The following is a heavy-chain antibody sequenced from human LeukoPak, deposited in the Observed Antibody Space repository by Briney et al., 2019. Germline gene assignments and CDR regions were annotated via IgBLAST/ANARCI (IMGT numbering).Heavy chain of an antibody. D-gene: IGHD3-9*01. CDR1: GGSISSSSYY. Sequence: SETLSLTCTVSGGSISSSSYYWGWIRQPPGKGLEWIGSIYYSGSTYYNPSLKSRVTISVDTSKNQFSLKLSSVTAADTAVYYCARLMEYYDILTGYYAFDIWGEGTMVTVSS. CDR2: IYYSGST. V-gene: IGHV4-39*01. CDR3: ARLMEYYDILTGYYAFDI. J-gene: IGHJ3*02.